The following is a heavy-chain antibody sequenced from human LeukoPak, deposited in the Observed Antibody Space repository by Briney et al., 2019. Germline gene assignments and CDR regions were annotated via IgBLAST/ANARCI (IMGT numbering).Heavy chain of an antibody. J-gene: IGHJ4*02. D-gene: IGHD3-10*01. V-gene: IGHV3-7*01. CDR1: GFTFRSYW. CDR3: AREGDYYGSGSSFL. CDR2: IKQDGSEK. Sequence: GGSLRLSCAASGFTFRSYWMSWVREAPGKGLEWEANIKQDGSEKYYVDSVKGRFTISRDNAKNSLYLQMNSLRAEDTAVYYCAREGDYYGSGSSFLWGQGTLVTVSS.